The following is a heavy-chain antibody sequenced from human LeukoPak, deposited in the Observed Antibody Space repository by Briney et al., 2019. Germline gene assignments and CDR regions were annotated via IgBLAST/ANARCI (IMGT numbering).Heavy chain of an antibody. Sequence: SETLSLTCTVSGGSISSHYWSWTRQPPGKGLEWIGYIYYSGSTNYNPSLKSRVTISVDTSKNQFSLKLSSVTAADTAVYYCARGDDYGSGSYYYFDHWGQGTLVTVSS. V-gene: IGHV4-59*11. J-gene: IGHJ4*02. CDR2: IYYSGST. D-gene: IGHD3-10*01. CDR3: ARGDDYGSGSYYYFDH. CDR1: GGSISSHY.